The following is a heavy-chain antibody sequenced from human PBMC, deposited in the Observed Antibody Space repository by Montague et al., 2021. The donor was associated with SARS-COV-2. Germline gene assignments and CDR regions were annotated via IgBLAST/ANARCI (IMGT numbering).Heavy chain of an antibody. CDR1: GGSISSFY. CDR3: ARDLGDRDGGFDY. Sequence: SETLSLTCTVSGGSISSFYWSWFRQPPGKGLEWIGYISDSGGTNYNPSLTSRVTMSVDTSKNQFSLKVNSVTAADTAVYYCARDLGDRDGGFDYWGQGTLVTVSS. D-gene: IGHD3-16*01. J-gene: IGHJ4*02. V-gene: IGHV4-59*12. CDR2: ISDSGGT.